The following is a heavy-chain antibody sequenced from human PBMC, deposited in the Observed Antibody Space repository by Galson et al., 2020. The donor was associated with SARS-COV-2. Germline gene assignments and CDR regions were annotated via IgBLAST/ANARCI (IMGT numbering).Heavy chain of an antibody. Sequence: SETLSLTCTVSGGSISSYYWSWIRQPPGKGLEWIGYIYYSGSTNYNPSLKSRVTISVDTSKNQFSLKLSSVTAADTAVYYCARGGEGPMVRENTVTSYDDAFDIWGQGTMVTVSS. V-gene: IGHV4-59*13. CDR1: GGSISSYY. D-gene: IGHD3-10*01. CDR2: IYYSGST. CDR3: ARGGEGPMVRENTVTSYDDAFDI. J-gene: IGHJ3*02.